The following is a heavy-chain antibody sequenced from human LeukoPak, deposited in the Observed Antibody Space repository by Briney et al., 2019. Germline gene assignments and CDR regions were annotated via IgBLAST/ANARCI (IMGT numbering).Heavy chain of an antibody. CDR1: GYTFTSYY. V-gene: IGHV1-46*01. J-gene: IGHJ6*02. CDR3: ARARADYYYGMDV. CDR2: INPSGGST. Sequence: ASVKVSCKASGYTFTSYYMHWVRQAPGQGLEWMGIINPSGGSTSYAQKFQDRVTMTRDTSTSTVYMELSSLRSEDTAVYYCARARADYYYGMDVWGQGTTVTVSS.